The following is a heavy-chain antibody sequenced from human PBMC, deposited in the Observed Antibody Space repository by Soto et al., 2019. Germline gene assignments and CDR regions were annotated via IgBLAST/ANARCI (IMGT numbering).Heavy chain of an antibody. Sequence: GESLKISCKESGYIFTNYWIGWVRQMPGKGLEWMGIIYPGDSDTRYSLSFQGQVTISADKSISTAYLQWNSLKASDTAMYYCAKNWSAGSAFDIWGPGTMVTVSS. CDR1: GYIFTNYW. D-gene: IGHD6-13*01. J-gene: IGHJ3*02. V-gene: IGHV5-51*01. CDR3: AKNWSAGSAFDI. CDR2: IYPGDSDT.